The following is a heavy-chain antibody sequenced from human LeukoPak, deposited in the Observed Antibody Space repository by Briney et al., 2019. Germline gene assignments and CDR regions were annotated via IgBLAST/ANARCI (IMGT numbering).Heavy chain of an antibody. CDR3: ARAHRYYDFWSGYPDY. CDR1: GGTFSSYA. J-gene: IGHJ4*02. D-gene: IGHD3-3*01. CDR2: IIPIFGTA. V-gene: IGHV1-69*05. Sequence: SVKVSCKASGGTFSSYAISWVRQAPGQGLEWMGGIIPIFGTANYAQKFQGRVTITTAESTSTAYMELSSLRSEDAAVYYCARAHRYYDFWSGYPDYWGQGTLVTVSS.